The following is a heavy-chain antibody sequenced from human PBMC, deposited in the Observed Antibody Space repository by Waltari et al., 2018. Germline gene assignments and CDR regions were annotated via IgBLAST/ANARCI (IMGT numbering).Heavy chain of an antibody. D-gene: IGHD2-15*01. Sequence: QVRLVQSGAEMKKAGSSVTVSCRTSGNPFNSYALSWVRQASGQGLEWMGGIRPVFKTPIYAPKFKDRVTITADKATSTAYMELSSLTYDDTATYYCAQSAERGAVVVAASYDFWGQGTLVTVSS. CDR3: AQSAERGAVVVAASYDF. J-gene: IGHJ4*02. CDR2: IRPVFKTP. V-gene: IGHV1-69*14. CDR1: GNPFNSYA.